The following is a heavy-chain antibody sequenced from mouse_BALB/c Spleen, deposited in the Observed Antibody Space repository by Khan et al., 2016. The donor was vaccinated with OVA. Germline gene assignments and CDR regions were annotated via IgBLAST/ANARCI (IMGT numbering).Heavy chain of an antibody. Sequence: QVQLQQSGAELVKPGASVKLSCKASGYTFTSYQMYWVKQRPGQGLEWIGEINPSNGGTNFNEKFKSKATLTVDKSSSTAFMQLNSLTSEDSAVYYCTRGGYGGFAYWGQGTLVTVSA. CDR2: INPSNGGT. V-gene: IGHV1S81*02. CDR3: TRGGYGGFAY. CDR1: GYTFTSYQ. J-gene: IGHJ3*01. D-gene: IGHD3-1*01.